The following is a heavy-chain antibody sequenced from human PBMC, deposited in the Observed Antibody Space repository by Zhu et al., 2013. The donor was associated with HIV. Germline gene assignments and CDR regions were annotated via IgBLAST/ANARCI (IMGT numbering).Heavy chain of an antibody. V-gene: IGHV1-18*04. D-gene: IGHD4-17*01. CDR1: GYTFTNYG. J-gene: IGHJ4*02. CDR3: ARDMTTVTPGYFDY. CDR2: ISAYNGNT. Sequence: QVQLVQSGAEVKRPGASVRVSCRASGYTFTNYGITWVRQAPGQGLEWMGWISAYNGNTNYAQKLQGRVTMTTDTSTSTAYMELRSLRSDDTAVYYCARDMTTVTPGYFDYWGQGTLVTVSS.